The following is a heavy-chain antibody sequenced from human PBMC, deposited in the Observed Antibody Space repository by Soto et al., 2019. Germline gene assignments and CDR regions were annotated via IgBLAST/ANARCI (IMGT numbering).Heavy chain of an antibody. CDR1: GYSFTSYW. CDR2: IDPSDSYT. D-gene: IGHD2-2*01. Sequence: GESLKISCKGSGYSFTSYWISWVRQMPGKGLEWMGRIDPSDSYTNYSPSFQGHVTISADKSISTAYLLWSSLKASDTAMYYCTSSYCSSTSCPQYNWFNHRGQGTRVTVSS. CDR3: TSSYCSSTSCPQYNWFNH. V-gene: IGHV5-10-1*01. J-gene: IGHJ5*02.